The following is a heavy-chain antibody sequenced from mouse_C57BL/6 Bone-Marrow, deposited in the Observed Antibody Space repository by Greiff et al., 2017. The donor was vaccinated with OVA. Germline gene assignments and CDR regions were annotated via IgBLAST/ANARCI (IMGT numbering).Heavy chain of an antibody. J-gene: IGHJ1*03. D-gene: IGHD2-2*01. Sequence: EVKLMESGGGLVQPGGSLKLSCAASGFTFSDYYMYWVRQTPEKRLEWVAYISNGGGSTYYPDTVKGRFTISRDNAKNTLYLQMSRLKSEDTAMYYCARSGGVTTFYWYFDVWGTGTTVTVSS. CDR1: GFTFSDYY. CDR2: ISNGGGST. V-gene: IGHV5-12*01. CDR3: ARSGGVTTFYWYFDV.